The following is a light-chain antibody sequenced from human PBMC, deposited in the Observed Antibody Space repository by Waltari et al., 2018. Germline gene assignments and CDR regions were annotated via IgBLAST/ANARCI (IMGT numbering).Light chain of an antibody. CDR1: QSVINY. CDR2: GTY. J-gene: IGKJ2*01. CDR3: QQRASWPHT. Sequence: EIVLTQSPATLSLSPGEGPTLSRRSSQSVINYLAWYQQKPGQAPKLLIYGTYNRATDIPARFSGSGSGTDFTLTISSLEPEDFAVYYCQQRASWPHTFGQGTKLEIK. V-gene: IGKV3-11*01.